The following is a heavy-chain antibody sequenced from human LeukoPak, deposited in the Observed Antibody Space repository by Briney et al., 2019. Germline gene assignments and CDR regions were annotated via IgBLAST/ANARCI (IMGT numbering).Heavy chain of an antibody. CDR1: GFTFSSYA. CDR3: AKDRGYSYGYHYFDY. J-gene: IGHJ4*02. D-gene: IGHD5-18*01. Sequence: PGGSLRLSRAASGFTFSSYAMSWVRQAPGKGLEWVSAISGSGGSTYYADSVKGRFTISRDNSKNTLYLQMNSLRAEDTAVYYCAKDRGYSYGYHYFDYWGQGTLVTVSS. CDR2: ISGSGGST. V-gene: IGHV3-23*01.